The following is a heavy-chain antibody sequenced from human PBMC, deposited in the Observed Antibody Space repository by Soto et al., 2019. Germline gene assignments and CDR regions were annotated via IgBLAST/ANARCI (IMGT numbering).Heavy chain of an antibody. Sequence: SETLSLTCTVSGGSISSGGYYWSWIRQHPGKGLEWIGYIYYSGSTYYNPSLKSRVTISVDTSKNQFSLKLSSVTAADTAVYYCARDRYQRIAAAGTDGMDVWGQGTTVTVSS. CDR2: IYYSGST. CDR1: GGSISSGGYY. J-gene: IGHJ6*02. V-gene: IGHV4-31*03. CDR3: ARDRYQRIAAAGTDGMDV. D-gene: IGHD6-13*01.